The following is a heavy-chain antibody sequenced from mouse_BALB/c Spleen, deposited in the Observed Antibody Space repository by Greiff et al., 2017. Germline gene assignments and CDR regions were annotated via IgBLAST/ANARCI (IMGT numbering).Heavy chain of an antibody. D-gene: IGHD6-1*01. V-gene: IGHV1-54*01. CDR3: ARRVASRAMDY. CDR1: GYAFTNYL. J-gene: IGHJ4*01. CDR2: INPGSGGT. Sequence: VKLMESGAELVRPGTSVKVSCKASGYAFTNYLIEWVKQRPGQGLEWIGVINPGSGGTNYNEKFKGKATLTADKSSSTAYMQLSSLTSDDSAVYFCARRVASRAMDYWGQGTSVTVSS.